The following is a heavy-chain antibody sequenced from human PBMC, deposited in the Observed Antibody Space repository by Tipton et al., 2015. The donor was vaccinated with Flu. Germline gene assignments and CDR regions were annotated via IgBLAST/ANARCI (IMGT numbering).Heavy chain of an antibody. CDR2: IYYSGST. CDR1: GGSISNYY. J-gene: IGHJ4*02. D-gene: IGHD5-18*01. CDR3: ARLAYSYDIRGYYFDS. Sequence: TLSLTCTVSGGSISNYYWSWIRQPPGKGLEWIGQIYYSGSTNYNPSLKSRVTISVDTSKNQFSLKLSSVTAADTAVYYCARLAYSYDIRGYYFDSWGQGTLVTVSS. V-gene: IGHV4-59*12.